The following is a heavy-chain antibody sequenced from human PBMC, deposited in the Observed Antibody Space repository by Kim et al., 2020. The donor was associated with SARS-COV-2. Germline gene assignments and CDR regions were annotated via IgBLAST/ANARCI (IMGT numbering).Heavy chain of an antibody. J-gene: IGHJ4*02. CDR3: ARMGVQLWPHFDY. V-gene: IGHV4-31*02. D-gene: IGHD5-18*01. Sequence: YNPSLKRRVTISVDTSKNQCSLKLSSVTAAATAVYYCARMGVQLWPHFDYWGQGTLVTVSS.